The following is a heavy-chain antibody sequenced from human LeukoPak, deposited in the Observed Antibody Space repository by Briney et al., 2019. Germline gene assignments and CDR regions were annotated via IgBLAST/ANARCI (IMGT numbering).Heavy chain of an antibody. CDR3: ARGPPNLAYYKMDV. CDR2: IYYSGST. CDR1: GGSISSYY. V-gene: IGHV4-59*01. Sequence: PSETLSLTCTVSGGSISSYYWSWIRQPPGRGLEWIGYIYYSGSTNNNPSLKSRVTISVDTSKNQFSLKLSSVTGADTAVYYCARGPPNLAYYKMDVGAKGTRVTVSS. J-gene: IGHJ6*03.